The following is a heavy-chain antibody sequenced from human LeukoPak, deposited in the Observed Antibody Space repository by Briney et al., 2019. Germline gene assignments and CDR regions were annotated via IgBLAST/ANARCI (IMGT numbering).Heavy chain of an antibody. CDR1: GFTFSTYS. J-gene: IGHJ4*02. CDR3: ASDGIAVDRGIGYFDY. D-gene: IGHD6-13*01. CDR2: ISTGSGTI. V-gene: IGHV3-48*01. Sequence: GGSLRLSCAASGFTFSTYSMNWVRQAPGTGLEWVSYISTGSGTIYYADSVRGRFTISRDNSENTLYLQMNSLRAEDTALYYCASDGIAVDRGIGYFDYWGQGTLVTVSS.